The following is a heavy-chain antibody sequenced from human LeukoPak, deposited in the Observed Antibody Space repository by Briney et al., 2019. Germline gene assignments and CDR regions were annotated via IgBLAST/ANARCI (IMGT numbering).Heavy chain of an antibody. D-gene: IGHD2-2*01. V-gene: IGHV3-23*01. CDR3: AREGGAQLRPYYFDY. CDR2: ISGSGGST. Sequence: GGSLRLSCAASGFTFSSYAMSWVRQAPGKGLEWVSAISGSGGSTYYADSVKGRFTISRDNSKNTLYLQMNSLRAEDTAVYYCAREGGAQLRPYYFDYWGQGTLVSVSS. J-gene: IGHJ4*02. CDR1: GFTFSSYA.